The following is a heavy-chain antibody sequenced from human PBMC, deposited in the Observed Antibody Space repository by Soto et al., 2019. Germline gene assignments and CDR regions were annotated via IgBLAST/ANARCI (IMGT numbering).Heavy chain of an antibody. J-gene: IGHJ4*02. CDR2: ISYDGSNK. D-gene: IGHD6-13*01. CDR1: GFTFSSYG. Sequence: PGGSLRLSCAASGFTFSSYGMHWVRQAPGKGLEWVAVISYDGSNKYYADSVKGRFTISRDNSKNTLYLQMNSLRAEDTAVYYCAKDFDSIAASYYFDYWGQGTLVTVSS. CDR3: AKDFDSIAASYYFDY. V-gene: IGHV3-30*18.